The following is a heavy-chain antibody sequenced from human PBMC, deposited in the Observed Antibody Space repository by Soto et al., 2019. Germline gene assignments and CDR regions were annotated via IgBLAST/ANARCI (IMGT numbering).Heavy chain of an antibody. CDR3: XXXXXXXXXXXGYLGRH. D-gene: IGHD5-18*01. V-gene: IGHV3-74*01. Sequence: EVQLVESGGGLVQPGESLTLSCAASGFPFSSYWMHWVRQAPGKGLVWVSRIKSDGSGTYYADSVQDRFTISRDNARXXXXXXXXXXXXXXXXXXXXXXXXXXXXXXXGYLGRHWGQGTLVTVSS. CDR2: IKSDGSGT. J-gene: IGHJ4*02. CDR1: GFPFSSYW.